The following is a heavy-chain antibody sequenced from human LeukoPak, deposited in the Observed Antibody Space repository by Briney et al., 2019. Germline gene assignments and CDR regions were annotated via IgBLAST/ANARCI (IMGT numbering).Heavy chain of an antibody. Sequence: SETLSLTCNVSGGSIRGYYWSWIRQPPGKGLEWIGYIYSGGSTNYNPSLKSRVTMSVDTSKNQFSLKVSSVTAADTAVYYCARQTGSGLFILPGGQGTLVTVSS. J-gene: IGHJ4*02. CDR3: ARQTGSGLFILP. CDR2: IYSGGST. D-gene: IGHD3/OR15-3a*01. V-gene: IGHV4-59*01. CDR1: GGSIRGYY.